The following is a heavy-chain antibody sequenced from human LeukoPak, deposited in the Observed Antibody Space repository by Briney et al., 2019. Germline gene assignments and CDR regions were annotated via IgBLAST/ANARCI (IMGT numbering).Heavy chain of an antibody. J-gene: IGHJ5*02. CDR3: ARSEDYASNWYGN. CDR2: IYHSGST. CDR1: GGSMSSSSW. D-gene: IGHD2-2*01. V-gene: IGHV4-4*02. Sequence: SETLSLTCTVSGGSMSSSSWWSWLRQPPGKGLEWIGEIYHSGSTNYNPSLKSRVTISVDKSRNQFSLKLRSVTAADTAVYYCARSEDYASNWYGNWGQGTLVTVSS.